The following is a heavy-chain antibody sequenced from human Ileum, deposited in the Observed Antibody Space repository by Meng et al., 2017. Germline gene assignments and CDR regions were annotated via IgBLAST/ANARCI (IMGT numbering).Heavy chain of an antibody. V-gene: IGHV1-3*01. D-gene: IGHD2-15*01. CDR2: INAGNGNT. Sequence: QVQLVQSGAEVKKPGASVNVSCKASGYTFTSYAMHWVRQAPGQRLEWMGWINAGNGNTKYSQKFQGRVTITRDTSASTAYMELSSLRSEDTAVYYCARAYCSGGSCSFDYWGQGTLVTVS. CDR3: ARAYCSGGSCSFDY. J-gene: IGHJ4*02. CDR1: GYTFTSYA.